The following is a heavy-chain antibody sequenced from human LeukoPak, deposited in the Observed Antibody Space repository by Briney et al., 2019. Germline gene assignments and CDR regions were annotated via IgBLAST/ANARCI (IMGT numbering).Heavy chain of an antibody. CDR3: ARDNQLWFGELLSHDY. CDR2: ISSSSSYI. D-gene: IGHD3-10*01. CDR1: GFTLSSYS. J-gene: IGHJ4*02. Sequence: GGSLRLSCAASGFTLSSYSMNWVRQAPGKGLEWVSSISSSSSYIYYADSVKGRFTISRDNAKNSLYLQMNSLRAEDTAVYYCARDNQLWFGELLSHDYWGQGTLVTVSS. V-gene: IGHV3-21*01.